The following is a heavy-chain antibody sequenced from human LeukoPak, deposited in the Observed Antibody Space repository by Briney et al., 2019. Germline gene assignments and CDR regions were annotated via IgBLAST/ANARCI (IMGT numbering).Heavy chain of an antibody. J-gene: IGHJ6*03. CDR1: GGTFSSYA. V-gene: IGHV1-69*05. CDR3: AGTYYDFWSGYLYYMDV. Sequence: ASVKVSRKASGGTFSSYAISWVRQAPGQGLEWMGGIIPIFGTANYAQKFQGRVTITTDESTSTAYMELSSLRSEDTAVYYCAGTYYDFWSGYLYYMDVWGKGTTVTVSS. D-gene: IGHD3-3*01. CDR2: IIPIFGTA.